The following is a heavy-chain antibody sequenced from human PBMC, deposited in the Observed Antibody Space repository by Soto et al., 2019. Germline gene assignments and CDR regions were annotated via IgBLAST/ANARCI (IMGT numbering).Heavy chain of an antibody. CDR3: ARGARKDAFDI. CDR2: IYYSGST. J-gene: IGHJ3*02. Sequence: PSETLSLTCTVSGGSISSGGYYWSWIRQHPGKGLEWTGYIYYSGSTYYNPSLKSRVTISVDTSKNQFSLNLSSVTAADTAVYYCARGARKDAFDIWGQGTMVTVSS. V-gene: IGHV4-31*03. CDR1: GGSISSGGYY.